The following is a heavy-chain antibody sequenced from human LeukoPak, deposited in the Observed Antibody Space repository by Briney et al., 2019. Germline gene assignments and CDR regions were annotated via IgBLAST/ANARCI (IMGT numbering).Heavy chain of an antibody. CDR1: GGSISSSSYY. Sequence: SETLSLTCTVSGGSISSSSYYWGWIRQPPGKGLEWIGSIYYSGSTYYNPSLKSRVTISVDTSKNQFSLKLSSVTAADTAVYYCARHVGWSHAFDIWGQGAMVTVSS. J-gene: IGHJ3*02. CDR3: ARHVGWSHAFDI. V-gene: IGHV4-39*01. CDR2: IYYSGST. D-gene: IGHD6-19*01.